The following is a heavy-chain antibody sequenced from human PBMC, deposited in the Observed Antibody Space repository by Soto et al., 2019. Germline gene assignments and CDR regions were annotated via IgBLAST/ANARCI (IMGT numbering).Heavy chain of an antibody. CDR1: GYSFSTFA. J-gene: IGHJ4*02. D-gene: IGHD4-4*01. CDR3: ATQGRTTTEFDF. Sequence: ASVKVSCKASGYSFSTFAIHWVRQTPGQRLEWMGWINAGNGDTKYSEKFQGRVTITGRTSASTAYMDLSSLRSEDTAVYYCATQGRTTTEFDFWGQGTLVTVSS. CDR2: INAGNGDT. V-gene: IGHV1-3*01.